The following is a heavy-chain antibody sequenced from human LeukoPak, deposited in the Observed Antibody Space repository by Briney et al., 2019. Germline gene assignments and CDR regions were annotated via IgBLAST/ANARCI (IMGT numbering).Heavy chain of an antibody. CDR2: ISESGSLI. CDR3: ARDSGSETTGNEFDY. Sequence: GGSLRLSCAASGFTFSNYEMNWVRQAPGKGLEWVAYISESGSLIYYADSVMGRFTISRDNSKNSLFLQMSSLRAEDTAVYYCARDSGSETTGNEFDYWGQGTLVSVSS. J-gene: IGHJ4*02. D-gene: IGHD1-1*01. V-gene: IGHV3-48*03. CDR1: GFTFSNYE.